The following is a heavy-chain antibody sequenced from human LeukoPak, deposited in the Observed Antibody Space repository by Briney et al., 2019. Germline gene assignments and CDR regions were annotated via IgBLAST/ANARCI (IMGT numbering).Heavy chain of an antibody. J-gene: IGHJ4*02. Sequence: GGSLRLSCAASGFTFSRYNMNWVRQAPGKGLEWVSSTSSSSSYIYYADSVKGRFTISRDKAKNSLYLQMNSLRAEDTAVYYCARGDSYGLDYWGQGTLVTVSS. CDR3: ARGDSYGLDY. V-gene: IGHV3-21*01. CDR2: TSSSSSYI. CDR1: GFTFSRYN. D-gene: IGHD5-18*01.